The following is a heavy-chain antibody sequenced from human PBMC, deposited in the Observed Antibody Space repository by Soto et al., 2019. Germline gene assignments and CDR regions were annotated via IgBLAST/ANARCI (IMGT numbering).Heavy chain of an antibody. CDR1: GFTFSSYA. V-gene: IGHV3-30-3*01. CDR2: ISYDGSNK. Sequence: QVQLVESGGGVFQPGRSLRLSCAASGFTFSSYAMHWVRQAPGKGLEWVAVISYDGSNKYYADSVKGRFTISRDNSKNTLYLQMNSLRAEDTAVYYCARDHVGAGTTGGMDVWGQGTTVTVSS. J-gene: IGHJ6*02. D-gene: IGHD1-1*01. CDR3: ARDHVGAGTTGGMDV.